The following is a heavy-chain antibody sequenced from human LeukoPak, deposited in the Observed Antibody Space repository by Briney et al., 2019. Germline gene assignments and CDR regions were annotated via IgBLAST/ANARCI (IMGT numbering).Heavy chain of an antibody. D-gene: IGHD5-18*01. V-gene: IGHV1-18*01. J-gene: IGHJ4*02. CDR1: GYTFTSYG. Sequence: ASVKVSCKASGYTFTSYGIIWVRRAPGQGLEWMGWISAYNGNTNYAQKLQGRVTMTTDTSTSTAYMELRSLRSDDTAVYYCARTVTGYSYGEIDYWGQGTLVTVSS. CDR3: ARTVTGYSYGEIDY. CDR2: ISAYNGNT.